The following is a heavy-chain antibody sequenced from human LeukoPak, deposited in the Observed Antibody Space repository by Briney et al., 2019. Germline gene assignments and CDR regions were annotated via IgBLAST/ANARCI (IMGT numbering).Heavy chain of an antibody. CDR3: ARDPNYDRDPSDAFDI. CDR2: INPNSGGT. CDR1: GYTFTGYY. Sequence: GASVKVSCKASGYTFTGYYMHWVRQAPGQGLEWMGWINPNSGGTNYAQKFQGRVTMTRDTSISTAYMELSRLRSDDTAVYYCARDPNYDRDPSDAFDIWGQGTMVTVSS. D-gene: IGHD3-22*01. J-gene: IGHJ3*02. V-gene: IGHV1-2*02.